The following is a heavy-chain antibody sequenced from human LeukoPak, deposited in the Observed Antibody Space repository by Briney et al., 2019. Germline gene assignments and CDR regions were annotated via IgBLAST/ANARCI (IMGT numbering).Heavy chain of an antibody. CDR3: ARERRLSD. V-gene: IGHV3-11*06. J-gene: IGHJ4*02. D-gene: IGHD6-25*01. Sequence: GRSLRLSCAASRFIPSDHYTSWICHAPQEGLEWVSYISTRRSNTDYADSVKGRFTISRDNAKNSLYLQMNTLRAEDTAVYYCARERRLSDWGRGTLVVVSS. CDR1: RFIPSDHY. CDR2: ISTRRSNT.